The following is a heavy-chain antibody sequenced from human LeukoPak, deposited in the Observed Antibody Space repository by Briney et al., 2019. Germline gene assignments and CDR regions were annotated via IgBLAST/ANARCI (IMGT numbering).Heavy chain of an antibody. J-gene: IGHJ4*02. CDR2: ISWNSGSI. Sequence: GGSLRLSCAASGFTFDDYAMHWVRQAPGKGLEWVSGISWNSGSIGYADSVKGRFTISRDNAKNSLYLQMNSLRAEDTALYYCAKDIVVRGVPGYYFDYWGQGTLVTVSS. D-gene: IGHD3-10*01. CDR1: GFTFDDYA. V-gene: IGHV3-9*01. CDR3: AKDIVVRGVPGYYFDY.